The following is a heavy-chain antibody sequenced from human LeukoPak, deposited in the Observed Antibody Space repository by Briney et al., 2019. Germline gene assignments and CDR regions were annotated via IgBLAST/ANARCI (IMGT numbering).Heavy chain of an antibody. CDR1: GFIFSNYG. CDR3: AKVGLNCGGDCNTYYFDY. CDR2: ISYDGSNK. J-gene: IGHJ4*02. Sequence: GGSLRLSCAGSGFIFSNYGMHWVRQAPGKGLEWVAPISYDGSNKYYADPVKGRFTISRDNSKKMLSLQMNSLRPEDTAVFYCAKVGLNCGGDCNTYYFDYWGQGTLVTVSS. D-gene: IGHD2-21*02. V-gene: IGHV3-30*18.